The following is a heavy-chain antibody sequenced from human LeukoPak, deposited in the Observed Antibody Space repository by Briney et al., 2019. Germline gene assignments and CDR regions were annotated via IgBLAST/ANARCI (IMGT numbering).Heavy chain of an antibody. J-gene: IGHJ4*02. Sequence: DPGGSLRLSCAASGFTFSSYEMNWVRQAPGKGLEWVSYISSSGSTIYYADSVKGRFTISRDNAKNSLYLQMNSLRAEDTAVYYCARSGKMATITWGVLDYWGQGTLVTVSS. D-gene: IGHD5-24*01. V-gene: IGHV3-48*03. CDR2: ISSSGSTI. CDR1: GFTFSSYE. CDR3: ARSGKMATITWGVLDY.